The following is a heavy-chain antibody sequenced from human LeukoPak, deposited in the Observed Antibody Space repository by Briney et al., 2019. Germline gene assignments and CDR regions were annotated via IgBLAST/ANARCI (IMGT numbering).Heavy chain of an antibody. CDR1: GYTFTVYY. CDR2: INPNSGGT. CDR3: ANVAVADGAHDI. V-gene: IGHV1-2*02. J-gene: IGHJ3*02. D-gene: IGHD6-19*01. Sequence: APVKVSCEASGYTFTVYYMHWVRQAPGQGLEWMGWINPNSGGTNYAQKFQGRVTMTRDTSISTAYMELSRLRSDDTAVYYCANVAVADGAHDIWGQGTMVTVSS.